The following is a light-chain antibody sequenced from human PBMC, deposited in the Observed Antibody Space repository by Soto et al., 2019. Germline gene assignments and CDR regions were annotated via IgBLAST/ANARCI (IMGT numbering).Light chain of an antibody. CDR1: QTIVTY. CDR2: AAS. V-gene: IGKV1-39*01. CDR3: QQTSSNPRT. J-gene: IGKJ1*01. Sequence: DIQMTQSPSSLSACVGDRVTITCRASQTIVTYLNWYQQKPGNAPKLLIYAASNLQNGVPSRFSGSGSGTDFTLTISSLQPEDFATYFCQQTSSNPRTFGQGTKVDIK.